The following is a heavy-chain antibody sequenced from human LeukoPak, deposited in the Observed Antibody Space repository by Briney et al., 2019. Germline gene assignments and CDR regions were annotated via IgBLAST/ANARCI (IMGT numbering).Heavy chain of an antibody. CDR1: GFTFSSYE. Sequence: GGSLRLSCAASGFTFSSYEMNWVRQAPGKGLEWVSYISSSGSTIYYADSVKGRFTISRDNAKNSLYLQMNSLRAEDTAVYYCARVLRFLEWLLFDYWGQGTLVTVSS. CDR3: ARVLRFLEWLLFDY. V-gene: IGHV3-48*03. CDR2: ISSSGSTI. D-gene: IGHD3-3*01. J-gene: IGHJ4*02.